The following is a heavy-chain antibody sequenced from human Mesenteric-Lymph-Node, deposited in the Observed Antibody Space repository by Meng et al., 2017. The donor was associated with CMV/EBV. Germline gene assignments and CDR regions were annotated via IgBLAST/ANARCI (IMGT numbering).Heavy chain of an antibody. CDR1: GFTFSSFY. CDR3: ARDSSPDYNYYYGMDV. CDR2: INQDGSEK. Sequence: GGSLRLSCAASGFTFSSFYMSWVRQAPGRGLEWVANINQDGSEKHYVDSVKGRFTISRDNAENSLDLQMNSLRVEDTAVYYCARDSSPDYNYYYGMDVWGQGTTVTVSS. D-gene: IGHD2-2*01. V-gene: IGHV3-7*01. J-gene: IGHJ6*02.